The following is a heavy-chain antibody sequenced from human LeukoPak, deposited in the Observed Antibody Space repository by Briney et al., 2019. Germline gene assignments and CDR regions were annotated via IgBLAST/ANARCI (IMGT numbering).Heavy chain of an antibody. D-gene: IGHD2-2*01. CDR2: ISAYNGNT. V-gene: IGHV1-18*01. Sequence: ASVKVSCEASGYTFTSYGISWVRQAPGQGLEWMGWISAYNGNTNYAQKLQGRVTMTTDTSTSTAYMELRSLRSDDTAVYYCARNPGYCSSTSCYEYYYYYYMDVWGKGTTVTVSS. CDR3: ARNPGYCSSTSCYEYYYYYYMDV. J-gene: IGHJ6*03. CDR1: GYTFTSYG.